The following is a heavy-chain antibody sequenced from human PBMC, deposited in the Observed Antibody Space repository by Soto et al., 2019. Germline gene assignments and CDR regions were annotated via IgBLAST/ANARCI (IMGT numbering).Heavy chain of an antibody. D-gene: IGHD3-16*01. V-gene: IGHV1-18*01. CDR3: ATRGGTWHYYFDY. CDR1: GVTFSSYA. CDR2: ISAYNGNT. J-gene: IGHJ4*02. Sequence: ASVKVSCKASGVTFSSYAISWVRQAPGQGLEWMGWISAYNGNTNYAQKLQGRVTMTTDTSKNQFSLRLTSVTATDTAVYFCATRGGTWHYYFDYWGQGSLVTVSS.